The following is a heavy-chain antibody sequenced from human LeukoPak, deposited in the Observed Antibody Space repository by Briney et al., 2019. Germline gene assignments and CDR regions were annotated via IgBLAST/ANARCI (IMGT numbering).Heavy chain of an antibody. Sequence: ASVKVSCKASGYTFTGYYMHWVRQAPGQGLEWMGWINPNSGGTNYAQKFQGRVTMTRDASISTAYMELSRLRSDDTAVYYCARETRTAPDYYYYMDVWGKGTTVTVSS. CDR3: ARETRTAPDYYYYMDV. D-gene: IGHD5-18*01. V-gene: IGHV1-2*02. CDR1: GYTFTGYY. J-gene: IGHJ6*03. CDR2: INPNSGGT.